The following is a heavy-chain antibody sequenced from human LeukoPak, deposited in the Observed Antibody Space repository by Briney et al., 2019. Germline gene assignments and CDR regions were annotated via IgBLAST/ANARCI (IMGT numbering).Heavy chain of an antibody. CDR3: ARDNTGSYEY. CDR1: GFTFGDYD. D-gene: IGHD1-26*01. CDR2: IRADGATT. Sequence: GGSPRLSCAASGFTFGDYDMHWVRQAPGKGLEWVSLIRADGATTRYTDSVKGRFTISRDNSKDSLYLQMNSLRTEDTALYYCARDNTGSYEYWGQGTLVTVSP. J-gene: IGHJ4*02. V-gene: IGHV3-43*02.